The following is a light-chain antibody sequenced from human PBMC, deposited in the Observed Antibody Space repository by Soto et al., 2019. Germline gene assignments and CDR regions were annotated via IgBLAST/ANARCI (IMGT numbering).Light chain of an antibody. J-gene: IGKJ1*01. CDR1: QRVLYSSTNKYY. CDR2: WAS. CDR3: QQDFSFPWT. V-gene: IGKV4-1*01. Sequence: IVMTQSPDSLAVSLGERATINCKSSQRVLYSSTNKYYLAWYQQRPGQPPNLLIYWASSRSSGVQDSFSVNESGTYVILTISRLQAEDLAIYYCQQDFSFPWTYGQGTKVEIK.